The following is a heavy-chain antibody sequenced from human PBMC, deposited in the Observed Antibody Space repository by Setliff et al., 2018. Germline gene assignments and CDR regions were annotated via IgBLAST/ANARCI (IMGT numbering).Heavy chain of an antibody. CDR3: ARHALSFDSAWDV. CDR2: VHPDGST. J-gene: IGHJ6*04. Sequence: PSETLSLTCTVSGGSLSADYYWSWIRQPAGKGLEWIGHVHPDGSTNYNPSLYSRLIISVDTSKNQFSLRLTSVTAADTAVYYCARHALSFDSAWDVWGKGTTVTVSS. D-gene: IGHD3-9*01. CDR1: GGSLSADYY. V-gene: IGHV4-61*09.